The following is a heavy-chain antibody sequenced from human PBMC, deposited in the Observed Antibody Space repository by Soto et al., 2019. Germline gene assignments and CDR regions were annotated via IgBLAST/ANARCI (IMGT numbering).Heavy chain of an antibody. V-gene: IGHV1-69*02. CDR1: GGTFSSYT. J-gene: IGHJ5*02. D-gene: IGHD2-15*01. CDR3: XXGYCSGGSCYPGRTRVVMGWFDP. Sequence: QVQLVQSGAEVXXPGSSVKVSCKASGGTFSSYTISWVXXXXXQGLEWMGRIIPILGIANYAQKFQGRVTITADKSTXXXXXXXXXXXXXXXXXXXXXXGYCSGGSCYPGRTRVVMGWFDPWGQGTLVTVSS. CDR2: IIPILGIA.